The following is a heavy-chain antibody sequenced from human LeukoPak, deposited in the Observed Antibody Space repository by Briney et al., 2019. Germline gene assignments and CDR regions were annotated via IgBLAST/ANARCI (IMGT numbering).Heavy chain of an antibody. CDR2: IYSSGRT. V-gene: IGHV4-4*07. CDR3: ARGRLHAYYFDY. CDR1: GGSIKSYY. Sequence: SETLSLTCTVSGGSIKSYYWSWIRQPAGKGLEWIGRIYSSGRTNYNPSLKSRVTMSVDTSKNQFSLKLSSVTAADTAVYYCARGRLHAYYFDYWGQGILVTVSS. J-gene: IGHJ4*02.